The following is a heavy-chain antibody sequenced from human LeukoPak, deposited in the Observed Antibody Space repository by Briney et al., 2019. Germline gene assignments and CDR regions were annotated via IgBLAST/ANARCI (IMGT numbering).Heavy chain of an antibody. CDR2: IIPIFGTA. CDR1: GGTFSSYA. V-gene: IGHV1-69*13. J-gene: IGHJ5*02. D-gene: IGHD2-2*01. CDR3: AIRTSKGFDP. Sequence: GASVKVSCKASGGTFSSYAISWVRQAPGKGLEWMGGIIPIFGTANYAQKFQGRVTITADESTSTAYMELSSLRSEDTAVYYCAIRTSKGFDPWGQGTLVTVSS.